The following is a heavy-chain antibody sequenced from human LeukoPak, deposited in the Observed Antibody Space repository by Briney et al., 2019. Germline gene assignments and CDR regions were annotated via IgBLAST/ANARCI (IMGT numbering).Heavy chain of an antibody. Sequence: SETLSLTCTVSGDSTIVGSYYWSWIRQSAGKGLELIGHIYTSGRTNYNPSLESRVTISADTSKNQFSLKLSSVTAADTAVYYCAREFHAYTSFFDYWGQGVLVIVSS. CDR2: IYTSGRT. CDR3: AREFHAYTSFFDY. J-gene: IGHJ4*02. D-gene: IGHD3-16*01. CDR1: GDSTIVGSYY. V-gene: IGHV4-61*09.